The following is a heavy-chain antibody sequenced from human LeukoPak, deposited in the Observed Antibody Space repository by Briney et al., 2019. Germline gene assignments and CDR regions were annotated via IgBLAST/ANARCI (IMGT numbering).Heavy chain of an antibody. D-gene: IGHD1-26*01. Sequence: GGSLRLSCAASGFIFSNYAMHWVRQAPGKGLEWEAVISSDGSKKDHADSVKGRFTISRDNARNSLYLQMNSLTAEDTAVYYCARDPYSGAYGDTYYYFMDVWGKGTTVTISS. V-gene: IGHV3-30*04. CDR3: ARDPYSGAYGDTYYYFMDV. CDR2: ISSDGSKK. CDR1: GFIFSNYA. J-gene: IGHJ6*03.